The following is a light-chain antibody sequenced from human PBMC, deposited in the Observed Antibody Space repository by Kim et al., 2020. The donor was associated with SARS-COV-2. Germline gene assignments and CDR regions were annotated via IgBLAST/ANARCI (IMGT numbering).Light chain of an antibody. CDR2: GNN. CDR3: QSYDISLSGSGV. J-gene: IGLJ3*02. CDR1: NTNIGASYD. Sequence: RVIISCTGSNTNIGASYDVHWYQQLPGRAPKLLIYGNNIRPSGVPDRFSGSKSGTSASLAISGLQAEDEADYYCQSYDISLSGSGVFGGGTKVTVL. V-gene: IGLV1-40*01.